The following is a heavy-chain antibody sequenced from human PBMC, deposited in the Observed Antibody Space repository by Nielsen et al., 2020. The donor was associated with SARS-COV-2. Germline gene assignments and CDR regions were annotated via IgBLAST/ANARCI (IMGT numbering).Heavy chain of an antibody. CDR3: ARVISPGSGSYRWFDP. Sequence: ESLKISCAVYGGSFSGYYWGWIRQSPGKGLEWIGNIYHSGSTFYNPSLKSRVIISVDTSKTQFSLKLRSVTAADTAVYYCARVISPGSGSYRWFDPWGQGTLVTVSS. J-gene: IGHJ5*02. V-gene: IGHV4-34*01. D-gene: IGHD3-10*01. CDR1: GGSFSGYY. CDR2: IYHSGST.